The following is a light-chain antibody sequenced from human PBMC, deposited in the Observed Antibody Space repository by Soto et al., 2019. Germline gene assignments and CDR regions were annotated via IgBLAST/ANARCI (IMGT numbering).Light chain of an antibody. Sequence: EIVLTQSPGTLSLSPGERATLSCRASQSVSSSYLAWYQQKPGQAPRLLIYGASSRATSIPDRFSSSGSGTDFTLTISRLEPEDFAVYYCQQYDNSPLTFGQGTKVEIK. V-gene: IGKV3-20*01. CDR2: GAS. CDR3: QQYDNSPLT. CDR1: QSVSSSY. J-gene: IGKJ1*01.